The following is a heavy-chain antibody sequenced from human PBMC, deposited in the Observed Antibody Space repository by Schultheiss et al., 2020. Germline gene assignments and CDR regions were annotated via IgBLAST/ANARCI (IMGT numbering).Heavy chain of an antibody. CDR3: ARGRKLAVYFDY. D-gene: IGHD6-19*01. CDR2: INHSGST. CDR1: GGSFSGYY. Sequence: SETLSLTCAVYGGSFSGYYWSWIRQPPGKGLEWIGEINHSGSTNYNPSLKSRVTISVDTSKNQFSLKLSSVTAADTAVYYCARGRKLAVYFDYWGQGTLVTVSS. J-gene: IGHJ4*02. V-gene: IGHV4-34*01.